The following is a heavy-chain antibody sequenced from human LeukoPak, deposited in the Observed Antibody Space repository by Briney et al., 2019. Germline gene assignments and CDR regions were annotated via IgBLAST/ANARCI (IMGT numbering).Heavy chain of an antibody. CDR3: ARGHKRDPYSGSNY. CDR1: GYTFTGYY. Sequence: ASVKVSCKASGYTFTGYYMHWVRQAPGQGLEWMGWINPNSGGTNYAQKFQGRVTMTRNTSISTAYMELSSLRSEDTAVYYCARGHKRDPYSGSNYWGQGTLVTVSS. V-gene: IGHV1-2*02. J-gene: IGHJ4*02. D-gene: IGHD1-26*01. CDR2: INPNSGGT.